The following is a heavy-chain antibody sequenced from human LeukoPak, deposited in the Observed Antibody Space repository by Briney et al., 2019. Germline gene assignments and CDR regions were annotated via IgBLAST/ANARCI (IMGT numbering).Heavy chain of an antibody. J-gene: IGHJ4*02. Sequence: SETLSLTCTVSGGSISRYYWSWIRQPPGRRLEWIGYVYYSGTTNYNPSLRSRVTISVDTSKNQFSLKLNSVTAADTAVYYCAREEYGDYVGYWGQGTLVTVAS. CDR2: VYYSGTT. D-gene: IGHD4-17*01. V-gene: IGHV4-59*13. CDR1: GGSISRYY. CDR3: AREEYGDYVGY.